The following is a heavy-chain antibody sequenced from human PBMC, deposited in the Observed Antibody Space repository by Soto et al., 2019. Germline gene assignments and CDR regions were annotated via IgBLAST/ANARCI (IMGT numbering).Heavy chain of an antibody. CDR1: GFTFYRYY. V-gene: IGHV3-11*06. CDR3: VRANWDVDY. Sequence: GGSLRLSCAASGFTFYRYYMTWVRQAPGEGLEWVSYISSAGEYTDYADSVKGRFTISRDNARNSLFLQMNSLRVEDTAVYYCVRANWDVDYWGRGTLVTVSS. D-gene: IGHD1-1*01. CDR2: ISSAGEYT. J-gene: IGHJ4*02.